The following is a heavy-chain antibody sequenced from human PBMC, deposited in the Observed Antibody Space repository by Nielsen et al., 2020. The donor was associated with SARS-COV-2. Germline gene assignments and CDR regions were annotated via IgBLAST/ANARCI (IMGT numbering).Heavy chain of an antibody. J-gene: IGHJ6*03. V-gene: IGHV3-66*03. Sequence: GESLKISCAASGFTVSSNYMSWVRQAPGKGLEWVSVIYSCGSTYYADSVKGRFTISRDNSKNTLYLQMNSLRAEDTAVYYCARGGKQLVSDYYMDVWGKGTTVTVSS. CDR3: ARGGKQLVSDYYMDV. CDR2: IYSCGST. CDR1: GFTVSSNY. D-gene: IGHD6-6*01.